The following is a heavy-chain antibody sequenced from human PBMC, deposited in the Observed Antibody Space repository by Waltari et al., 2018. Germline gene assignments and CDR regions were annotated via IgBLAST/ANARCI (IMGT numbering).Heavy chain of an antibody. Sequence: QVQLQQWGAGLLKPSETLSLTCAVYGGSFSGYYWSWIRQPPGKGLEWIGEINHSGSTNYNPPLKSRVTISVDTSKNQFSLKLSSVTAADTAVYYCARGLSWYSSSWYDYWGQGTLVTVSS. CDR2: INHSGST. V-gene: IGHV4-34*01. CDR3: ARGLSWYSSSWYDY. D-gene: IGHD6-13*01. J-gene: IGHJ4*02. CDR1: GGSFSGYY.